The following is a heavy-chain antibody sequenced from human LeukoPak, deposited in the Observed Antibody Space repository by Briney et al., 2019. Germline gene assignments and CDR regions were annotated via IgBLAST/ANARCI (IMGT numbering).Heavy chain of an antibody. CDR3: ARDRGAAAGN. D-gene: IGHD6-13*01. J-gene: IGHJ4*02. V-gene: IGHV3-53*01. CDR2: IYRGGST. Sequence: GGSLRLSCAASGFNVSNNYMSWVRQAPGKGLEWVSVIYRGGSTYYADSVKGRFTMSRDNSKNTVYLQMDSLRAEDTALYYCARDRGAAAGNWGQGTLVTVSS. CDR1: GFNVSNNY.